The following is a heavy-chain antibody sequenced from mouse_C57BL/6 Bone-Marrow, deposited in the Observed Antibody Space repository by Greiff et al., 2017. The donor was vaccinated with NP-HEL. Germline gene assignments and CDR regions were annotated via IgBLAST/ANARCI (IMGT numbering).Heavy chain of an antibody. D-gene: IGHD1-1*01. Sequence: EVKLMESGPGLVKPSQSLYLTCSVSGYTITSGYYWYWIRQFPGNILEWMGYISYDGSNNYNPSLKNRTSITRDTSKNQFVLKLNSETTEDAATYYCARITTVVATDYAMDYWGQGTSVTVSS. CDR1: GYTITSGYY. J-gene: IGHJ4*01. CDR2: ISYDGSN. V-gene: IGHV3-6*01. CDR3: ARITTVVATDYAMDY.